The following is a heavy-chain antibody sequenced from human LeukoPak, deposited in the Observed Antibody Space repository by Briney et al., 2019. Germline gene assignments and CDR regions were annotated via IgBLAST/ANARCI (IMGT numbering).Heavy chain of an antibody. CDR2: IRYAGSDK. CDR3: AKRADNDDSSRALYDAFDL. V-gene: IGHV3-30*02. CDR1: GFTLRPYR. D-gene: IGHD3-16*01. J-gene: IGHJ3*01. Sequence: GRTLRLSRAASGFTLRPYRMHCVPRAPSTGLEGGTFIRYAGSDKFYPHSVSGRFNISRDNSKNTLFLQLNSLRVGDTAIYYCAKRADNDDSSRALYDAFDLWGQGTMVTVSS.